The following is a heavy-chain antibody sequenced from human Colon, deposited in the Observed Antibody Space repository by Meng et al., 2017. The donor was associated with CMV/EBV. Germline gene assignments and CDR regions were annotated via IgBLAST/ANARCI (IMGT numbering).Heavy chain of an antibody. J-gene: IGHJ6*02. CDR2: ISIRGTTI. CDR1: GFTFNNFE. CDR3: AKVYSSGWDDGMDV. Sequence: GGSLRLSCAASGFTFNNFEMNWVRQAPGKGLEWIAYISIRGTTIYYADSVRGRFTISRDNAKNSLFLEMKSLSAEDTAVYYCAKVYSSGWDDGMDVWGQGTTVTVSS. V-gene: IGHV3-48*03. D-gene: IGHD6-19*01.